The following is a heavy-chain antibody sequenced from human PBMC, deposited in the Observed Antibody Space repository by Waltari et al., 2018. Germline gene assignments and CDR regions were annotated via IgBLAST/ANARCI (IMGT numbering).Heavy chain of an antibody. Sequence: GSELKKPGASVRVSCKASGYTFISYVMNWMRQAPGQGLEWMGWINTNTGNPTYAQGFTGRFVFSLDTSVSTAYLQISRLKAEDTAVYYCASPSDTAMGLGGMDVWGQGTTVTVSS. D-gene: IGHD5-18*01. J-gene: IGHJ6*02. CDR1: GYTFISYV. V-gene: IGHV7-4-1*02. CDR3: ASPSDTAMGLGGMDV. CDR2: INTNTGNP.